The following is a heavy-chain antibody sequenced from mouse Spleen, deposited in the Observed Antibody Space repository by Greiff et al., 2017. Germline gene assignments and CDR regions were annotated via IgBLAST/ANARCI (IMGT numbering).Heavy chain of an antibody. CDR3: ARSGDYRYDEFAY. D-gene: IGHD2-14*01. J-gene: IGHJ3*01. Sequence: QVQLQQSGAELVMPGASVKLSCKASGYTFTSYWMHWVKQRPGQGLEWIGEIDPSDSYTNYNQKFKGKATLTVDKSSSTAYMQLSSLTSEDSAVYYCARSGDYRYDEFAYWGQGTLVTVSA. CDR2: IDPSDSYT. CDR1: GYTFTSYW. V-gene: IGHV1-69*01.